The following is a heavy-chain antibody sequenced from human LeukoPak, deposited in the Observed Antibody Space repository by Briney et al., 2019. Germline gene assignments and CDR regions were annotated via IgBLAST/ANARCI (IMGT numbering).Heavy chain of an antibody. J-gene: IGHJ6*03. CDR3: ASQGVRRHINHYYYMDV. V-gene: IGHV1-69*05. Sequence: GASVKVSCKASGGTFSSYAISWVRRAPGQGLEWMGGIIPIFGTANYAQKFQGRVTITTDESTSTAYMELSSLRSEDTAVYYCASQGVRRHINHYYYMDVWGKRTTVTVSS. D-gene: IGHD3-10*02. CDR1: GGTFSSYA. CDR2: IIPIFGTA.